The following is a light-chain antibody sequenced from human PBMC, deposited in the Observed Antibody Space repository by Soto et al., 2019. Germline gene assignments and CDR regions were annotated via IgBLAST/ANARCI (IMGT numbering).Light chain of an antibody. Sequence: SYELTQPLSVSVALGQTARITCGGNNIGSKNVHWYQQKPGQAPVPVIYRDSNRPSGIPERFSGSNSGNTATQTISRAQAGDEADYYCQVWDSSPGYVFGTGTKLTVL. CDR3: QVWDSSPGYV. CDR1: NIGSKN. V-gene: IGLV3-9*01. CDR2: RDS. J-gene: IGLJ1*01.